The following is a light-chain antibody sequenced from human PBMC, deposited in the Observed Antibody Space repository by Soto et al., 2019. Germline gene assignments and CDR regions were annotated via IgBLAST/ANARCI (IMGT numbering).Light chain of an antibody. Sequence: EIVLTQSPATLSLSPGERATLSCRASQSVSSYLAWYQQKPGQAPRLLIYDASNRATGIPARFSGSGSGTDFTLTISSLEPEDFAVYYSQKRSNWPLTFGGGTKVEIK. CDR1: QSVSSY. V-gene: IGKV3-11*01. CDR2: DAS. J-gene: IGKJ4*01. CDR3: QKRSNWPLT.